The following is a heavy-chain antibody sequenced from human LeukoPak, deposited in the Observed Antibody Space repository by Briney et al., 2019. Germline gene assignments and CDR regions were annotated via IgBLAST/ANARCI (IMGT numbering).Heavy chain of an antibody. CDR3: ARGSDYSKGNIYEDDFEY. V-gene: IGHV3-7*01. J-gene: IGHJ4*02. Sequence: GGSLRLSCAASVFTFDKYWMDWVRQAPGKGREWVAQINQDGRVKHYVDSVKGRFTISRDNAKNLVSLQMSSLRAEDTAVYYCARGSDYSKGNIYEDDFEYWGQGTLVTVSS. CDR1: VFTFDKYW. D-gene: IGHD5-12*01. CDR2: INQDGRVK.